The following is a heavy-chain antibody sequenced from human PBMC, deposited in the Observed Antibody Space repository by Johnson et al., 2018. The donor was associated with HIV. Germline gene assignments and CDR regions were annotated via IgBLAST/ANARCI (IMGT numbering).Heavy chain of an antibody. J-gene: IGHJ3*01. CDR3: ARESSAGEYSYGIS. Sequence: MHLVESGGGVVRPGGSLRLSCGASAFTFSSNDMKWVRQAPGKGLEWVSGIYSGDTTYYAGAVKGRFTISRDNSKNTLYLQMNSLRVDDTAVYYCARESSAGEYSYGISWGQGTMVTVSS. CDR1: AFTFSSND. D-gene: IGHD5-18*01. V-gene: IGHV3-66*01. CDR2: IYSGDTT.